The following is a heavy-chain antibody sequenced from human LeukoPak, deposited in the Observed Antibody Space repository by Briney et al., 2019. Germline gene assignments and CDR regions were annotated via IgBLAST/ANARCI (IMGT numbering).Heavy chain of an antibody. CDR2: ISYDESSK. CDR3: VRDGGSLTLSYTGNYFDY. CDR1: GLTFSTHL. V-gene: IGHV3-30-3*01. D-gene: IGHD3-16*01. J-gene: IGHJ4*02. Sequence: GGSLRLSCAASGLTFSTHLMHWVRQAPGKGPEWAAVISYDESSKDHADSVKGRFTISRDNSKNTLYLQMESLTPEDTAVYYCVRDGGSLTLSYTGNYFDYWGQGTRVTVS.